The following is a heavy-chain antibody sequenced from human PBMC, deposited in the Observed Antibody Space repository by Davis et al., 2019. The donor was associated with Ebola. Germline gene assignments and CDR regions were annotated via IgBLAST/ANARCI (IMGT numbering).Heavy chain of an antibody. CDR1: GFSLSTSGVG. CDR2: IYWDDDK. J-gene: IGHJ6*02. Sequence: SGPTLVKPTQTLTLTCTFSGFSLSTSGVGVGWIRQPPGKALEWLALIYWDDDKRYSPSLKSRLTITKDTSKNQVVLTMTNMDPVDTATYYCARIRGLVQSIDYYYGMDVWGQGTTVTVSS. V-gene: IGHV2-5*02. CDR3: ARIRGLVQSIDYYYGMDV. D-gene: IGHD3-3*01.